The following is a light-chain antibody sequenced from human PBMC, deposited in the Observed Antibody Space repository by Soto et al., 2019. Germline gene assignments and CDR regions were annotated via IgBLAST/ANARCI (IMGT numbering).Light chain of an antibody. Sequence: QPVLTQSPSASASLGAPVKLTCTLSSGHSSYDIAWHQQQPEKGPRYLMNLSSDGSHSKGDGIPDRFSGSSSGAERYLTISSLQSEDEADYYCQTWDTGARVVFGGGTKLTVL. V-gene: IGLV4-69*01. CDR2: LSSDGSH. CDR1: SGHSSYD. CDR3: QTWDTGARVV. J-gene: IGLJ2*01.